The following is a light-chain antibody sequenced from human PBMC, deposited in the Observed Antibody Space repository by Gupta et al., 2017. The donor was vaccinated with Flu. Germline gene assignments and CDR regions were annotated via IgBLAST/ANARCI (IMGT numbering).Light chain of an antibody. CDR2: YDI. CDR3: YSTDSSGEHGV. CDR1: AFPNNY. Sequence: SYELKQPPSVSVCPGETARNTCSGDAFPNNYGYWYQQKSSQAPVLVIYYDIKRPSGIPERFSGCSTWTMATLVIRGAQVEEDGDDYCYSTDSSGEHGVFGVGTKVTVL. V-gene: IGLV3-10*01. J-gene: IGLJ2*01.